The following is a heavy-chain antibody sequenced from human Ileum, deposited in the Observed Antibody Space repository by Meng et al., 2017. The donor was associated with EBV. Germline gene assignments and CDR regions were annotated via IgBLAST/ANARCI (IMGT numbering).Heavy chain of an antibody. V-gene: IGHV7-4-1*02. Sequence: QVQWWRSGSELKKPGASVRISCKAFGYTFTTYGMNWVRQAPGQGLEWMGWINTNTGKPTYAQGLTGRFVFSLDTSVSTAYLQISSLKAEDTAVYYCARDSEAADYWGQGTLVTVSS. J-gene: IGHJ4*02. CDR1: GYTFTTYG. D-gene: IGHD6-25*01. CDR2: INTNTGKP. CDR3: ARDSEAADY.